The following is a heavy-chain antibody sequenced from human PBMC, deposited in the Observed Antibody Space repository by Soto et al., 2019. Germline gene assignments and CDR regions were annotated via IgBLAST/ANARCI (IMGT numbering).Heavy chain of an antibody. V-gene: IGHV1-69*01. CDR2: VIPIFGTA. D-gene: IGHD5-18*01. J-gene: IGHJ6*02. CDR3: AGDQGGYSYCYYYYGMDV. CDR1: GRTFSSYA. Sequence: QVQLVQSGAEVKKPGSSVKVSCKASGRTFSSYAISWVRQAPGQGLEWMGGVIPIFGTANYAQKFQGRFKITADESTSTAYMERSSLRSEDTAVYYCAGDQGGYSYCYYYYGMDVWGQGTTVTVSS.